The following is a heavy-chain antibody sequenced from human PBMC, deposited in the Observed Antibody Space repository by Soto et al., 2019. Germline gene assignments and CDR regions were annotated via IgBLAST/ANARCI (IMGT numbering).Heavy chain of an antibody. V-gene: IGHV3-30*18. D-gene: IGHD2-15*01. CDR3: AKGYCSGGSCYSVDY. CDR2: ISYDGSNK. J-gene: IGHJ4*02. Sequence: PGGSLRLSCAASGFTFSSYGMHWVRQAPGKGLEWVAVISYDGSNKYYADSVKGRFTISRDNSKNTLYLQMNSLRAEDTAVYYCAKGYCSGGSCYSVDYWGQGTLVTVSS. CDR1: GFTFSSYG.